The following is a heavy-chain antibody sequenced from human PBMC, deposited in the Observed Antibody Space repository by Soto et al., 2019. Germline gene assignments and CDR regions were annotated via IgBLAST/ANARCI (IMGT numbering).Heavy chain of an antibody. D-gene: IGHD2-15*01. V-gene: IGHV3-30-3*01. Sequence: QVQLVESGGGVVQPGRSLRLSCAASGFVFSNFAMHWVRQAPGMGLESVAAISYDGSNQYYADSVKGRFTISRDNSRNTLYMEMNSLRVEDTAVYYCAREMGRGYYETLDYWGQGTLVTVSS. CDR2: ISYDGSNQ. J-gene: IGHJ4*02. CDR3: AREMGRGYYETLDY. CDR1: GFVFSNFA.